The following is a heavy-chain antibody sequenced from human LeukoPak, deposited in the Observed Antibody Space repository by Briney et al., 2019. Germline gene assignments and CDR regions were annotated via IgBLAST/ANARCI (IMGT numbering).Heavy chain of an antibody. Sequence: GASVKVSCKASGYTFTGYYMHWVRQAPGQGLEWMGWINPNSGGTNYAQKFQGRVTMTRDTSISTAYMELSRLRSDDTAVYYCARDFEYSSSREDSPPNCFDPWGQGTLVTVSS. J-gene: IGHJ5*02. D-gene: IGHD6-6*01. CDR2: INPNSGGT. CDR3: ARDFEYSSSREDSPPNCFDP. CDR1: GYTFTGYY. V-gene: IGHV1-2*02.